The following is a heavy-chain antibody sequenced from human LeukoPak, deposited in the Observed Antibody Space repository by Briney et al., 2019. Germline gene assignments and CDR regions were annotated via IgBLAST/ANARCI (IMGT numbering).Heavy chain of an antibody. V-gene: IGHV4-34*01. Sequence: PLETLSLTCAVYGGSFSGYYWSWIRQPPGKGLEWIGEINHSGSTNYNPSLKSRVTISVDTSKNQFSLKLSSVTAADTAVYYCARDGSSVGQDYWGQGTLVTVSS. D-gene: IGHD1-26*01. CDR3: ARDGSSVGQDY. J-gene: IGHJ4*02. CDR1: GGSFSGYY. CDR2: INHSGST.